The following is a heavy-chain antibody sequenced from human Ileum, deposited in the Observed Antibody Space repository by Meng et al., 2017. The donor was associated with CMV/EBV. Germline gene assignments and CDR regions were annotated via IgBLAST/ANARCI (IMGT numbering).Heavy chain of an antibody. CDR2: INPSGGTP. D-gene: IGHD1-26*01. CDR1: GYTFTTYC. J-gene: IGHJ4*02. V-gene: IGHV1-46*01. CDR3: TRSLILGAPGYFDY. Sequence: ASGYTFTTYCIHWVRQAPGQGLEWMGIINPSGGTPTYAQKFQGRFSMTSDMSTSTLYMELSGLRSEDTAMYYCTRSLILGAPGYFDYWGQGTLVTVSS.